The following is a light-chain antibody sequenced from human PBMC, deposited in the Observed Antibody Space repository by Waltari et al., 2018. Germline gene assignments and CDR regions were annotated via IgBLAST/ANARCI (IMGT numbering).Light chain of an antibody. V-gene: IGKV3-15*01. CDR3: QQYSDWPQT. CDR2: GAS. CDR1: QSVSSD. J-gene: IGKJ1*01. Sequence: EIVMTQSPATLSVSPGERATLSCWASQSVSSDLAWYQHKPGQAPRLLIYGASTSATGIPATFRGSWSGTEFTLTISSLHSYDFAFYYCQQYSDWPQTFGQGTKVEIK.